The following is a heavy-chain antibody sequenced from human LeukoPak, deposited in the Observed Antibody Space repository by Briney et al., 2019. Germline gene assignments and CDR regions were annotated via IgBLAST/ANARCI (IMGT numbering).Heavy chain of an antibody. CDR3: VKVAKYYYGSETYYFFEH. Sequence: WGSLRLSCAASGFTFSSYSMNWVRQFPGKGLEWVANINQDGTEKYYVDSVKGRFTISRDNAKNSLYLQMNSLRVEDTAIYYCVKVAKYYYGSETYYFFEHWGQGTPVTASS. J-gene: IGHJ4*02. CDR1: GFTFSSYS. V-gene: IGHV3-7*01. CDR2: INQDGTEK. D-gene: IGHD3-10*01.